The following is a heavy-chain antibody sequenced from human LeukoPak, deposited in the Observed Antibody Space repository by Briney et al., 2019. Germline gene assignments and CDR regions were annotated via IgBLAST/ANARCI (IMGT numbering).Heavy chain of an antibody. CDR3: AREDVVVDS. D-gene: IGHD2-15*01. CDR2: IYISGNT. J-gene: IGHJ4*02. Sequence: SETLSLTCTVSGASMSSYYWTWTRQPAGKGLEWIGHIYISGNTNYNPSLKSRVTMSRDTSKNQFSLKLSSVTAADTAVYYCAREDVVVDSWGQGILVTVYS. CDR1: GASMSSYY. V-gene: IGHV4-4*07.